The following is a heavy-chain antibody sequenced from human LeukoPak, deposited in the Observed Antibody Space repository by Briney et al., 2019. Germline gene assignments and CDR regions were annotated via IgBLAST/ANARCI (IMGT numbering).Heavy chain of an antibody. V-gene: IGHV1-18*01. Sequence: ASVKVSFTASGYTFTSYGISWVRQAPGQGLEWMGWISAYNGNTNYAQKLQGRVTMTTDTSTSTAYMELRSLRSDDTAVYYCARDRKWLSDFDYWGQGTLVTVSS. D-gene: IGHD3-22*01. J-gene: IGHJ4*02. CDR1: GYTFTSYG. CDR2: ISAYNGNT. CDR3: ARDRKWLSDFDY.